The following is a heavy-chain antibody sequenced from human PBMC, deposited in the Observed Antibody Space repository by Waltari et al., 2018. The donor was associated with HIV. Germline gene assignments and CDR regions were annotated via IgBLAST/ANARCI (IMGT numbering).Heavy chain of an antibody. CDR1: GSTFSSYN. CDR3: ARERSVRY. V-gene: IGHV3-21*01. J-gene: IGHJ4*02. Sequence: EVQLVESGGGLVKPGGTLSLSCAASGSTFSSYNMNWVRQAPGKGLEWVSSISSSSSYRYYADSVKGRFTISRDNAKNSLYLQMNSLRAEDTAVYYCARERSVRYWGQGTLVTVSS. CDR2: ISSSSSYR.